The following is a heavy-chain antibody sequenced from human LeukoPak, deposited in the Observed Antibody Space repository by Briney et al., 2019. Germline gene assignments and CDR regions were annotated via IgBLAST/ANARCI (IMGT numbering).Heavy chain of an antibody. V-gene: IGHV1-18*01. J-gene: IGHJ3*02. CDR2: ISAYNGNT. D-gene: IGHD3-22*01. CDR1: GYTFTSYG. Sequence: ASVKVSCKASGYTFTSYGISWVRQAPGQGLEWMGWISAYNGNTNYAQKLQGRVTMTTDTSTSTAYMELRSLRSDDTAVYYCATTLDYYDSSVLRIGAFDIWGQGTMVTVPS. CDR3: ATTLDYYDSSVLRIGAFDI.